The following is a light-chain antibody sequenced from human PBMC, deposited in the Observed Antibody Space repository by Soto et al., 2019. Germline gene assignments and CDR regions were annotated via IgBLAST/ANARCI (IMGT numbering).Light chain of an antibody. V-gene: IGLV1-47*01. CDR3: AAWDDSLSGVV. Sequence: QSALTQPPSASGTPGQRVTISCSVSISNLGSNFVFWYQQLPGAAPKLLISRNDQRPSGVPDRFSGSKSGTSASLAISGLRSEDEADYHCAAWDDSLSGVVFGGGTKLTVL. J-gene: IGLJ3*02. CDR1: ISNLGSNF. CDR2: RND.